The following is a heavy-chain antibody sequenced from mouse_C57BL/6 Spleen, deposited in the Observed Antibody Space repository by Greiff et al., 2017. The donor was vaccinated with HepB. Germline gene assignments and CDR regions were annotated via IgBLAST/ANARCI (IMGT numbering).Heavy chain of an antibody. CDR2: INPGSGGT. CDR1: GYAFTNYL. CDR3: ARWTTSMDY. Sequence: QVQLKESGAELVRPGTSVKVSCKASGYAFTNYLIEWVKQRPGQGLEWIGVINPGSGGTNYNEKFKGKATLSADKASSTAYMQLRSLTSEDSAVYFCARWTTSMDYWGQGTSVTVSS. J-gene: IGHJ4*01. V-gene: IGHV1-54*01. D-gene: IGHD1-1*01.